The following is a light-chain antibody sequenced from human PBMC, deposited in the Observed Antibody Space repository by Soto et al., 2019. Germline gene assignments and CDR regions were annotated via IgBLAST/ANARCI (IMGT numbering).Light chain of an antibody. V-gene: IGKV1-39*01. CDR2: AAS. J-gene: IGKJ1*01. CDR3: RQYYSFPWT. Sequence: DIQMSQSPSSLSASVGDRVTITCRASQSIDKYLNWYQQKPGKGPDLLIYAASNLRTGVPSRFSGSGSGTYFTRTISCLQSEDFATYYCRQYYSFPWTFGQGTQVDIK. CDR1: QSIDKY.